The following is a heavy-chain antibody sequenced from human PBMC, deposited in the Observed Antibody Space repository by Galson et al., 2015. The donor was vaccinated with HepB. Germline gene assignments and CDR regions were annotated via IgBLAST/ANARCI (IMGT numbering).Heavy chain of an antibody. CDR3: ARDGDLAY. CDR1: GFSFDDYA. D-gene: IGHD3-10*01. J-gene: IGHJ4*02. CDR2: ISWNSGSI. V-gene: IGHV3-9*01. Sequence: SLRLSCAASGFSFDDYAMHWVRQAPGKGLEWVSTISWNSGSIGYADSVKGRFTISRDNAKNSLYLQMNNLRAEDTAVYYCARDGDLAYWGQGTLVTVSS.